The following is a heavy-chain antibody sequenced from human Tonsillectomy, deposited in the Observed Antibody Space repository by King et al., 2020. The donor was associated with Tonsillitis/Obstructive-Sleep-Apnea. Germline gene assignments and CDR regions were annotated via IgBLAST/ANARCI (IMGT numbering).Heavy chain of an antibody. CDR2: ISSSSSYT. V-gene: IGHV3-11*05. D-gene: IGHD4-17*01. Sequence: HVQLVESGGGLVKPGGSLRLSCAASGFTFSVYYMSWIRQAPGKGLEWVSYISSSSSYTNYADSVKGRFTISRDNAKNSLYLQMNSLRAEDTAVYYCARKLSSVTTDYWGQGTLVTVSS. CDR3: ARKLSSVTTDY. J-gene: IGHJ4*02. CDR1: GFTFSVYY.